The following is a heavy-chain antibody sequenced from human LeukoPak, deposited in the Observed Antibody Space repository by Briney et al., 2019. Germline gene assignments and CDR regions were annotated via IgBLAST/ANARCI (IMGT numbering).Heavy chain of an antibody. CDR1: GFTFSSSG. Sequence: PGGSLRLSCAASGFTFSSSGMSWVRQAPGKGLEWVAVISYDGSNKYYADSVKGRFTISRDNSKNTLYLQMNSLRAEDTAVYYCAKDLLEAAADGMDVWGQGTTVTVSS. D-gene: IGHD6-13*01. V-gene: IGHV3-30*18. J-gene: IGHJ6*02. CDR2: ISYDGSNK. CDR3: AKDLLEAAADGMDV.